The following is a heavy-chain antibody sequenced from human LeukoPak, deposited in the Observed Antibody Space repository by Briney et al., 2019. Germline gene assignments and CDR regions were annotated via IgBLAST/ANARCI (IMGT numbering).Heavy chain of an antibody. D-gene: IGHD3-22*01. J-gene: IGHJ4*02. CDR1: GGSISSGDYY. CDR2: IYYSGST. Sequence: SQTLSLTCTVSGGSISSGDYYWSWIRQPPGKGLEWIGYIYYSGSTYYNPSLKSRVTISVDTSKNQFSLKLSSVTAADTAVYYCARGYSSGYYFRPLFDYWGQGTLVTVSS. V-gene: IGHV4-30-4*08. CDR3: ARGYSSGYYFRPLFDY.